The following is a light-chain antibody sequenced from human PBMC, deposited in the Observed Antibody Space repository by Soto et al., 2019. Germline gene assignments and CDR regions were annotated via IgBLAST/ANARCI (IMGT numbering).Light chain of an antibody. CDR3: ASYTTSSAYV. J-gene: IGLJ1*01. Sequence: QSALTQPASVSGSPGQSIAISCTGTSSDVGGYSYVSWYQQQPGKAPKLMISDVSNRPSGVSDRSSGSKSGNTASLTISGLQAEDEADYYCASYTTSSAYVFGTGTKLTVL. CDR2: DVS. V-gene: IGLV2-14*01. CDR1: SSDVGGYSY.